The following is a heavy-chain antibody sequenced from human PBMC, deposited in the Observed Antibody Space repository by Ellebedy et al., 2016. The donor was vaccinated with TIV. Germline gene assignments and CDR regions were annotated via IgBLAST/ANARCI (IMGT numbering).Heavy chain of an antibody. CDR2: ICYVGIRE. CDR3: ARFTGGNPEGYFDY. J-gene: IGHJ4*02. D-gene: IGHD2-8*02. Sequence: PGGSLRLSCEASGFRFSGNGMHWVRQAPGKGLEWVAVICYVGIREYYIASVKVRFTISRDNSTSTLYLQIDRLKAEDTTIYYCARFTGGNPEGYFDYWGQGTLVTVSS. CDR1: GFRFSGNG. V-gene: IGHV3-33*01.